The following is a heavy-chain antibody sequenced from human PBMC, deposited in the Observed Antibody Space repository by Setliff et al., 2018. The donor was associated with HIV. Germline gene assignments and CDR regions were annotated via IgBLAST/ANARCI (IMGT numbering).Heavy chain of an antibody. CDR1: GFAFSSQA. Sequence: GGSLRLSCAASGFAFSSQAMTWVRQAPGKGLVCVSRVNNDGTDTIYADSVKGRFTISRDNSNNMLFLQMNSLRTEDTAVYYCARSGGDCSGISCYSLWFDPWGHGTLVTVSS. J-gene: IGHJ5*02. V-gene: IGHV3-74*01. CDR3: ARSGGDCSGISCYSLWFDP. CDR2: VNNDGTDT. D-gene: IGHD2-15*01.